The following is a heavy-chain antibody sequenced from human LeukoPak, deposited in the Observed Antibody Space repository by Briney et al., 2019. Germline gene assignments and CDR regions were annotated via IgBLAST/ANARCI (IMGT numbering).Heavy chain of an antibody. CDR2: IYNSGSA. CDR1: GDSFSYFY. V-gene: IGHV4-59*01. CDR3: ARGVVAAAGRTFDF. Sequence: SETLSLTCTVSGDSFSYFYWSWIRQPPGKGLEWIGYIYNSGSANYNPSLKSRVTISLDTSKNQFSLKLSSVTAADTAVYYCARGVVAAAGRTFDFWGQGTLVTVSS. J-gene: IGHJ4*02. D-gene: IGHD6-13*01.